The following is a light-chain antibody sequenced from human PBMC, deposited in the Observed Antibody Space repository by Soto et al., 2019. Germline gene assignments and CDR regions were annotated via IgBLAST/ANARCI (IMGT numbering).Light chain of an antibody. J-gene: IGKJ5*01. CDR2: DAS. V-gene: IGKV3D-15*01. CDR3: QQYNNWPQIT. Sequence: EIVMTQSPATLSVSPGEGASLSCRASQRVSSYLSWYQQKPGQAPRLLIYDASNRATGIPARFSGSGSGTEFTLTISSLQSEDFAVYYCQQYNNWPQITFGQGTRLEIK. CDR1: QRVSSY.